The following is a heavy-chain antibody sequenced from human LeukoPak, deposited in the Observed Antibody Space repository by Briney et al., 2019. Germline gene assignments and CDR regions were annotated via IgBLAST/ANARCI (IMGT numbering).Heavy chain of an antibody. J-gene: IGHJ3*02. CDR2: ISTYNGNT. D-gene: IGHD2-2*01. CDR1: GYTFTSHG. Sequence: GASVKVSCKASGYTFTSHGISWVRQAPGQGLEWMGWISTYNGNTNYAQKLQGRVSMTTDTSTSTAYMDLRSLRSDDTAVYYCARAYCSSTSCHPLDAFDIWGQGTMVTVSS. V-gene: IGHV1-18*01. CDR3: ARAYCSSTSCHPLDAFDI.